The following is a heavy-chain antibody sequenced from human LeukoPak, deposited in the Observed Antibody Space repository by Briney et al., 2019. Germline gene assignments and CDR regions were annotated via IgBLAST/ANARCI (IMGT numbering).Heavy chain of an antibody. J-gene: IGHJ4*02. Sequence: GGCLRLSFSGAGLTFNDYGMSWVRQAPGRGLEWVSGINLNGGSTAYGDSVRGRFTISRDNAKNSLYLQMNSMRAEDTAFYYCARNFGGGDRSGPFYWGQGTLVTVSS. CDR2: INLNGGST. D-gene: IGHD3-22*01. CDR3: ARNFGGGDRSGPFY. V-gene: IGHV3-20*03. CDR1: GLTFNDYG.